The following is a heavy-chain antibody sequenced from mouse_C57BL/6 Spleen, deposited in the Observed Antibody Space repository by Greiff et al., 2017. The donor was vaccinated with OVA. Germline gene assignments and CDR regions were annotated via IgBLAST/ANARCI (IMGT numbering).Heavy chain of an antibody. Sequence: EVKLMESGPVLVKPGASVKLSCKASGYTFTDYYMNWVKQSHGKSLEWIGVINPYNGGTSYNQKFKGKATLTVDKSSSTTYMELNSLTSEDSAVYYCATHYGNFWYFDVWGTGTTGTVSS. CDR2: INPYNGGT. CDR3: ATHYGNFWYFDV. J-gene: IGHJ1*03. CDR1: GYTFTDYY. D-gene: IGHD2-1*01. V-gene: IGHV1-19*01.